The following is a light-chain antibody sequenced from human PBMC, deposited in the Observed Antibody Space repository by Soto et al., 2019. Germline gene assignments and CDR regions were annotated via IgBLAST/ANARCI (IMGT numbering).Light chain of an antibody. CDR3: QQYNNWPLT. CDR2: GAS. Sequence: EIVMTQSPATLSVSPGERATLSCRASRSVGSNLAWYQQKPGQAPRLLIYGASTRATGIPARFSGSGSGTEFTLTISSLQSEDFAVYYCQQYNNWPLTFGGGTKVDIK. CDR1: RSVGSN. V-gene: IGKV3-15*01. J-gene: IGKJ4*01.